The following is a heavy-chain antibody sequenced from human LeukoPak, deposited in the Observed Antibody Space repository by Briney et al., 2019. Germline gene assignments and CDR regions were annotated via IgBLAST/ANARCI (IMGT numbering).Heavy chain of an antibody. D-gene: IGHD6-13*01. CDR1: GGTFSSYA. J-gene: IGHJ5*02. CDR2: IIPIFGTA. CDR3: ARAPRIAAAPRHWFDP. Sequence: ASVKVSCKASGGTFSSYAISWVRQAAGQGLEWMGGIIPIFGTANYAQNFQGRVTITADESTSTAYMELSSLRSEDTAVYYCARAPRIAAAPRHWFDPWGQGTLVTVS. V-gene: IGHV1-69*13.